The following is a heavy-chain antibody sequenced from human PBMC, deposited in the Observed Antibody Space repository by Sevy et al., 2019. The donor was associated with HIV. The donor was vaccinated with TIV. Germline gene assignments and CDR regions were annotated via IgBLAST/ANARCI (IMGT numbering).Heavy chain of an antibody. J-gene: IGHJ1*01. D-gene: IGHD6-13*01. CDR3: ARDRSSSRPKYFQH. CDR2: ISSSSSTI. CDR1: GFTFSSYS. V-gene: IGHV3-48*01. Sequence: GGSLRLSCAASGFTFSSYSMNWVRQAPGKGLEWVSYISSSSSTIYYADSVKGRFTISRDNSKNTLYLQMNSLRAEDTAVYYCARDRSSSRPKYFQHWGQGTLVTVSS.